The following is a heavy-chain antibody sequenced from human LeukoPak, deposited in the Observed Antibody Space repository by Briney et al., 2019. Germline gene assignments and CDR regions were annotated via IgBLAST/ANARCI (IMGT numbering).Heavy chain of an antibody. V-gene: IGHV1-2*02. D-gene: IGHD1-1*01. CDR2: INANRGDT. Sequence: VQVSCMPSGYTFTGYYMHRVRQDPRQGLEGMGWINANRGDTEYAQKSLGRVTRTRDTSISTAYMELSRLRSDDTAVYYCARRQGTTLNFDYWGQGTLVTLST. J-gene: IGHJ4*02. CDR1: GYTFTGYY. CDR3: ARRQGTTLNFDY.